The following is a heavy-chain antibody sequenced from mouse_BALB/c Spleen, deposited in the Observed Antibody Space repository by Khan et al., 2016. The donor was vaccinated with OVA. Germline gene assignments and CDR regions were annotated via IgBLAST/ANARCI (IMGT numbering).Heavy chain of an antibody. CDR3: ARGYWYFDV. CDR2: INTYTGEP. J-gene: IGHJ1*01. V-gene: IGHV9-1*02. Sequence: QIQLVQSGPELKKPGETVRISCKASGYTFTDHGVNWVKQAPGKGLKWMGWINTYTGEPTYTDDFKGRFAFSLETSAITSYLQINNLKNEDMATYCGARGYWYFDVWGAGTTVTVSS. CDR1: GYTFTDHG.